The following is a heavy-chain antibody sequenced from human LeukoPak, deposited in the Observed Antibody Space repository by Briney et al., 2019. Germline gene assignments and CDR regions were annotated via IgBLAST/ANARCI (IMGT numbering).Heavy chain of an antibody. D-gene: IGHD3-3*01. Sequence: PGGSLRLSCAASGFTFSSYAMSWVRQAPGKGLEWVSAISGSGGSTYYADSVKGRFTISRDNSKNTLYLQMNSLRAEDTAVYYCAKDGSVTIFGVVIDYFDYWGQGTLVTVSS. V-gene: IGHV3-23*01. J-gene: IGHJ4*02. CDR3: AKDGSVTIFGVVIDYFDY. CDR1: GFTFSSYA. CDR2: ISGSGGST.